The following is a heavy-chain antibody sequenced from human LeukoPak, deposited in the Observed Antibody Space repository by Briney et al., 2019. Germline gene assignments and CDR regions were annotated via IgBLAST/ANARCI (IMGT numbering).Heavy chain of an antibody. D-gene: IGHD3-22*01. V-gene: IGHV4-39*01. CDR1: GGSISSSSYY. Sequence: SETLSLTCTVSGGSISSSSYYWGWIRQPPGKGLEWIGSIYYSGSTYYNPSLKSRVTISVDTSKNQSSLKLSSVTAADTAVYCCASLDSSGRSAADYWGQGTLVTVSS. CDR2: IYYSGST. CDR3: ASLDSSGRSAADY. J-gene: IGHJ4*02.